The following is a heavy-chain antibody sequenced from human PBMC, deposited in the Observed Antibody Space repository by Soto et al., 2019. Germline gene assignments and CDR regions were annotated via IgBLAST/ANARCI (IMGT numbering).Heavy chain of an antibody. CDR1: GFTFSSYE. CDR3: ARWRKDYDFWSGYYTCLDY. J-gene: IGHJ4*02. CDR2: ISSSGSTI. D-gene: IGHD3-3*01. V-gene: IGHV3-48*03. Sequence: EVQLVESGGGLVQPGGSLGHSCAASGFTFSSYEMNWVRQAPGKGLEWVSYISSSGSTIYYADSVKGRFTISRDNAKNSLYLQMNSLRAEHTAVSYCARWRKDYDFWSGYYTCLDYWGQVTLVTVSS.